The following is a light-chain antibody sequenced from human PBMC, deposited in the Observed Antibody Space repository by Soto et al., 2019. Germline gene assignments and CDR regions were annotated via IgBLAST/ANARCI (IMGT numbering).Light chain of an antibody. CDR3: QQYNSYS. CDR1: QAVPNN. CDR2: EES. J-gene: IGKJ1*01. Sequence: DIHLTQSPSFWSASVGDRVTITCRPSQAVPNNMAWYQQKPGKPPKLLIYEESTLHSGVPSRFSGRKSGTQFTLTISSLQPDDFATYYCQQYNSYSFGQGTKVDIK. V-gene: IGKV1-9*01.